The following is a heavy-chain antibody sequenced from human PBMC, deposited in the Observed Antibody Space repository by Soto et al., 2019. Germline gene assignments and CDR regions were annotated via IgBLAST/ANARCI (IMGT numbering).Heavy chain of an antibody. CDR1: GFTFNTYA. J-gene: IGHJ3*01. D-gene: IGHD2-21*02. CDR3: AKGFIVVVTAIRPDDNFDV. Sequence: EVQLLESGGGLVQPGGSLRLSCAASGFTFNTYAMNWVRQAPGKGLEWVASISGSGGTINYAHSVKGRFTTSRDTSKNPRYLQMNSLSAEDTAVYYCAKGFIVVVTAIRPDDNFDVWGQGTMVTVSS. CDR2: ISGSGGTI. V-gene: IGHV3-23*01.